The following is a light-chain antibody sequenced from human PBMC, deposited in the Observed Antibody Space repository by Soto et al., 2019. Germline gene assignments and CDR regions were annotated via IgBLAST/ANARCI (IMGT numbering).Light chain of an antibody. CDR3: QQSYSTPLT. CDR1: ENIFSY. J-gene: IGKJ4*01. Sequence: DIQMTQAPSSLSASVGGRVTITCRASENIFSYVNWYQQKSGNAPKLLIFGTSSLHSGVPSGFSGSGSGTDFTLTISSLQPEDFATYYCQQSYSTPLTFGGGTKVDIK. V-gene: IGKV1-39*01. CDR2: GTS.